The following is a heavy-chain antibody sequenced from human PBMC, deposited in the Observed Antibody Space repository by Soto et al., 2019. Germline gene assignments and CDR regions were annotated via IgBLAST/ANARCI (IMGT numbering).Heavy chain of an antibody. CDR3: ARGFNYFDISGLSYFDD. V-gene: IGHV3-7*01. D-gene: IGHD3-22*01. Sequence: EVQLVESGGGLVQPGGSLRLSCAASGFTFSSYWMSWVRQAPGKGLEWVANIKQDGSEKYYVDSVKGRFTISRDNAKNSLYLQMNSLGAEDPAVYYCARGFNYFDISGLSYFDDWGQGPLVPVSS. CDR2: IKQDGSEK. J-gene: IGHJ4*02. CDR1: GFTFSSYW.